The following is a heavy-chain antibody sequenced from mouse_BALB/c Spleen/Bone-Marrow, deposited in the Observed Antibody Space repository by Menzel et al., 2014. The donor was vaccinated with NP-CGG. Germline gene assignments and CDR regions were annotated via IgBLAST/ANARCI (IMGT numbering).Heavy chain of an antibody. CDR3: ARSLDEGYAMDY. J-gene: IGHJ4*01. D-gene: IGHD2-10*02. Sequence: EVMLVESGPDLVKPSQSLSLTCTVTGYSITSGYSWHWIRQFPGDKLEWMGYIHYSGTTNHNPSLKSRVSITRDTSKNQFFLQLNSVTTEDTATYYCARSLDEGYAMDYWGQGTSVTVSS. V-gene: IGHV3-1*02. CDR1: GYSITSGYS. CDR2: IHYSGTT.